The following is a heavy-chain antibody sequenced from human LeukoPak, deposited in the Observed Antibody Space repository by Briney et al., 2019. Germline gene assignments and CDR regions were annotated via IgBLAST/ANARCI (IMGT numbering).Heavy chain of an antibody. Sequence: SGGSLRLSCAASGFTFRIYDKNGVLQAPGREPLGVCGIGGSGDGTYYADFVRGRFSISRDNSKATVYLQMNSLRAEDTAIYYCAKDRGPYIGIANNWFDPWGQGTLVTVSS. J-gene: IGHJ5*02. CDR2: IGGSGDGT. V-gene: IGHV3-23*01. CDR3: AKDRGPYIGIANNWFDP. CDR1: GFTFRIYD. D-gene: IGHD1-26*01.